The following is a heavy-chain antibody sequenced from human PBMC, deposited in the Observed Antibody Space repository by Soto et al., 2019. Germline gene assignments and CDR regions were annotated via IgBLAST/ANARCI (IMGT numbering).Heavy chain of an antibody. J-gene: IGHJ6*02. CDR1: GGTFSSYA. V-gene: IGHV1-69*13. CDR2: IIPIFGTA. CDR3: ARNRYSYGTLGGMDV. D-gene: IGHD5-18*01. Sequence: SEKVSYKSAGGTFSSYAISWGRQAPGQGLEWMGVIIPIFGTANYAQKFQRSVTITADASTSTAYMELSSLSSEDTAVYYCARNRYSYGTLGGMDVWGQGTTVTVSS.